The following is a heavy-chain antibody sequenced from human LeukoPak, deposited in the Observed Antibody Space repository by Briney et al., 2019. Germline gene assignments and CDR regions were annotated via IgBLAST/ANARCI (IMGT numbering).Heavy chain of an antibody. CDR3: TRGGIWGMDV. CDR2: IKHDGSEK. D-gene: IGHD1-26*01. J-gene: IGHJ6*02. CDR1: GFTFNNYW. Sequence: GGSLRLSCVASGFTFNNYWMTWVRQAPGKGLEWVAAIKHDGSEKYYVDSVKGRFTISRDNGKNSLYLQMNSLRAEDTAVYYCTRGGIWGMDVWGQGTTVIVSS. V-gene: IGHV3-7*01.